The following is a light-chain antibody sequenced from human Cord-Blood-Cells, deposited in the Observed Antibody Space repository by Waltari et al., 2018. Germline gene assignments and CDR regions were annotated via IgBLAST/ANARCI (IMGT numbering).Light chain of an antibody. Sequence: EIVLTQSPATLSLSPGERATLSCRASQSVSSYLAWYQQKPVQAPRLRIYGASNRATGIPARFSGSGSGTDFTLTISSLGPEDFAVYYCQQRSNPLTFGGGTKVEIK. CDR2: GAS. CDR3: QQRSNPLT. V-gene: IGKV3-11*01. J-gene: IGKJ4*01. CDR1: QSVSSY.